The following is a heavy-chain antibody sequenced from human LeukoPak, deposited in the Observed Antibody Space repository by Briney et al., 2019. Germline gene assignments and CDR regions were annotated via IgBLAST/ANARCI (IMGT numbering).Heavy chain of an antibody. V-gene: IGHV4-59*01. D-gene: IGHD3-10*01. CDR2: IYYSGST. CDR1: GGSISSYY. Sequence: SETLSLTCTVSGGSISSYYWDWIRQPPGKGLEWIGYIYYSGSTNYNPSLKSRVTISVDTSKNQFSLKLSSVTAADTAVYYCARRGVWFGELGRFDPWGQGTLVTVSS. J-gene: IGHJ5*02. CDR3: ARRGVWFGELGRFDP.